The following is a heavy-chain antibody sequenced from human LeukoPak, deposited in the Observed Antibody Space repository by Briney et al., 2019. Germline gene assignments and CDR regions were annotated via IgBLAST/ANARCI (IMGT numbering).Heavy chain of an antibody. Sequence: GGSLRLSCAASGFTFSNAWMSWVRQAPGKGLEWVGRIESKTDGGTTDYAAPVKGRFTISRDDSKNTLYLQMNSLKTEDTAVYYCTTGARRRGAFDIWGQGTMVTVSS. CDR3: TTGARRRGAFDI. D-gene: IGHD1-26*01. V-gene: IGHV3-15*04. CDR1: GFTFSNAW. J-gene: IGHJ3*02. CDR2: IESKTDGGTT.